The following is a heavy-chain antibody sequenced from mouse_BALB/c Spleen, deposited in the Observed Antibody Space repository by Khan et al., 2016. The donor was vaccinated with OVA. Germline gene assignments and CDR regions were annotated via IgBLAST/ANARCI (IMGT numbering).Heavy chain of an antibody. V-gene: IGHV1S137*01. J-gene: IGHJ4*01. D-gene: IGHD1-1*01. CDR2: ISTYYDDA. Sequence: QVRLQQSGAELVRPGVSVKISCKGSGYTFTDYAMHWVKQSHAKRLEWIGVISTYYDDASYNQKFKGKATMTVDKSSSTAYLELARLTSEDSAIYYCARNYYGTRNAMDYWGQGTSVTVSS. CDR1: GYTFTDYA. CDR3: ARNYYGTRNAMDY.